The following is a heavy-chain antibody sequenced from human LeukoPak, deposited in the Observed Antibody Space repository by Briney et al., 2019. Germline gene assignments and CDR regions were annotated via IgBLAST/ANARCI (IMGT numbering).Heavy chain of an antibody. CDR2: INHSGST. D-gene: IGHD2-15*01. V-gene: IGHV4-34*01. J-gene: IGHJ4*02. CDR3: ARKCGGGSCYNY. Sequence: SETLSLTCAVYGGSFSAYYWSWIRQPPGKGLEWIGEINHSGSTNYNPSLKSRVTISIDTSKNQFSLKLSSVTAADTAVYYCARKCGGGSCYNYWGQGTLVTVFS. CDR1: GGSFSAYY.